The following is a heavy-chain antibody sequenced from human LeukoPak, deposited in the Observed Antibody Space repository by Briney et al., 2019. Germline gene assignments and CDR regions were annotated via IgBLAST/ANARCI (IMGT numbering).Heavy chain of an antibody. V-gene: IGHV4-4*09. CDR3: ARHASGGTYPLDV. CDR1: GGSITSNY. CDR2: SSTSGDT. Sequence: PSETLSLTCAVSGGSITSNYWSWVRQPPGKGLEWIAYSSTSGDTVYSPSLKSRFTISIDTSKNQFSLKLASVTAADTAVYYCARHASGGTYPLDVWGKGTTVTVSS. D-gene: IGHD1-26*01. J-gene: IGHJ6*04.